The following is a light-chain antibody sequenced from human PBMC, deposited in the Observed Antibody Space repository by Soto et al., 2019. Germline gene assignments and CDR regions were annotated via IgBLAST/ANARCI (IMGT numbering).Light chain of an antibody. CDR2: KAS. CDR1: QTISSW. CDR3: QKYTSYSEA. V-gene: IGKV1-5*03. Sequence: DIQMTQSPSTLSGSVGDRVTITCRASQTISSWLAWYQQKPGKAPKLLIYKASTLKSGVASRLRGSGSGTEFTITISSLQPDDFETYYCQKYTSYSEAFGQGTKV. J-gene: IGKJ1*01.